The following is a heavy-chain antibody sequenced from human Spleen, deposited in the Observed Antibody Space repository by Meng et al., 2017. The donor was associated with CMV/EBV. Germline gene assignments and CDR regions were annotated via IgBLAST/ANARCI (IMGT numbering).Heavy chain of an antibody. CDR1: GFTFSSYE. CDR3: ASDTYYDFWSGYPKGPHWFDP. Sequence: GESLKISCAASGFTFSSYEMNWVRQAPGKGLEWVSSISSSSSYIYYADSVKGRFTISRDNAKNSLYLQMNSLRAEDTAVYYCASDTYYDFWSGYPKGPHWFDPWGQGTLVTVSS. CDR2: ISSSSSYI. J-gene: IGHJ5*02. D-gene: IGHD3-3*01. V-gene: IGHV3-21*01.